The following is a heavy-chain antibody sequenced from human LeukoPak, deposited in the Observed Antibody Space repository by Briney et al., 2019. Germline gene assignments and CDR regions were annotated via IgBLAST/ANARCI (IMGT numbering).Heavy chain of an antibody. V-gene: IGHV4-61*10. J-gene: IGHJ6*02. CDR2: IYYSGST. CDR3: ARLGYGSGINGMDV. D-gene: IGHD3-10*01. Sequence: SETLSLTCTVSGGSISSGSYYWSWIRQPAGKGLEWIGYIYYSGSTNYNPSLKSRVTISVDTSKNQFSLKLSSVTAADTAVYYCARLGYGSGINGMDVWGQGTTVTVSS. CDR1: GGSISSGSYY.